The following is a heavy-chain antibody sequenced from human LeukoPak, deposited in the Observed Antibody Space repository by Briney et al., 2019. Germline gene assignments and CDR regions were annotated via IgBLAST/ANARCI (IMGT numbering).Heavy chain of an antibody. CDR1: GFTFSSYS. D-gene: IGHD3-3*01. CDR3: ARVTIFGVVRPDSGDY. V-gene: IGHV3-48*01. CDR2: ISSSSSTI. J-gene: IGHJ4*02. Sequence: PGGSLRLSCAASGFTFSSYSMNWVRHAPGKGLEWVSYISSSSSTIYYADSVKGRFTISRDNAKNSLYLQMNSLRAEDTAVYYCARVTIFGVVRPDSGDYWGQGTLVTVSS.